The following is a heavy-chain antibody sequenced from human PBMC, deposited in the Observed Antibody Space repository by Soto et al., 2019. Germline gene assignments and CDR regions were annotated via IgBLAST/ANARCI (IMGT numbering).Heavy chain of an antibody. CDR3: ARGESYYYGSGSYSNLGWFDP. V-gene: IGHV4-59*01. CDR1: GGSISSYY. D-gene: IGHD3-10*01. Sequence: PSETLSLTCTVSGGSISSYYWSWIRQPPGKGLEWIGYIYYSGSTNYNPSLKSRVTISVDTSKNQFSLKLSSVTAADTAVYYCARGESYYYGSGSYSNLGWFDPWGQGILVTV. CDR2: IYYSGST. J-gene: IGHJ5*02.